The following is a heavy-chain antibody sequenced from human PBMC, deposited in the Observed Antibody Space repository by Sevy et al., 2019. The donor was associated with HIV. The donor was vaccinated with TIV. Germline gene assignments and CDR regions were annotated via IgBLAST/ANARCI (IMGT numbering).Heavy chain of an antibody. CDR1: GGSISSYF. J-gene: IGHJ4*02. D-gene: IGHD1-1*01. Sequence: SETLSLTCSVSGGSISSYFWTWVRQSPGKGLEWIGNIYFTGNTDYSPSLKSRVTLSLDTSNSQFSLTLKSVTAADTAIYFCARGSTTRARVLDYWGQGTLVTVSS. CDR3: ARGSTTRARVLDY. V-gene: IGHV4-59*01. CDR2: IYFTGNT.